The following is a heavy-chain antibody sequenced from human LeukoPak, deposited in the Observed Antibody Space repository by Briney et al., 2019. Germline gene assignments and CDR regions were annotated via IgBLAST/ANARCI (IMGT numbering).Heavy chain of an antibody. Sequence: ASVKVSCKASGYTFTGYYMHWVRQAPGQGVEWMGWINPNSGGTNYAQKFQGRVTMTRDTAISTAYMAMSRQTSEDTAVYYCARGIAPPGDFDYWGQGTLVTVSS. CDR1: GYTFTGYY. D-gene: IGHD2/OR15-2a*01. CDR3: ARGIAPPGDFDY. CDR2: INPNSGGT. V-gene: IGHV1-2*02. J-gene: IGHJ4*02.